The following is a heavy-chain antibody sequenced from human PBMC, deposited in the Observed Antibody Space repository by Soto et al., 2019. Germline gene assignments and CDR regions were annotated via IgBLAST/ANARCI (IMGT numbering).Heavy chain of an antibody. CDR2: INHSGST. CDR3: ARGRRGYYYTDV. J-gene: IGHJ6*03. Sequence: PSETLSLTCAVYGGSFSGYYWSWIRQPPGKGLEWIGEINHSGSTNYNPSLKSRVTISVDTSKNQFSLKLSSVTAADTAVYYCARGRRGYYYTDVWGKGTTVTVSS. V-gene: IGHV4-34*01. CDR1: GGSFSGYY.